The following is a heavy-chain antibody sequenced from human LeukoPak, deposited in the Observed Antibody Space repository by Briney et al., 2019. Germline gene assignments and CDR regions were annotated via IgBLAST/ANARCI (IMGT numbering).Heavy chain of an antibody. D-gene: IGHD3-9*01. J-gene: IGHJ3*02. Sequence: SQTLSLTCTVSGGSISSGEYYWSWVRQPPGKGREWTGYIYYSESTYYNPSLKSRVTISEDTSKNQYSLKLSSVTAADTAVYYCARNDILSGYYNAGNAFDIWGQGTMVTVSS. CDR1: GGSISSGEYY. V-gene: IGHV4-30-4*01. CDR3: ARNDILSGYYNAGNAFDI. CDR2: IYYSEST.